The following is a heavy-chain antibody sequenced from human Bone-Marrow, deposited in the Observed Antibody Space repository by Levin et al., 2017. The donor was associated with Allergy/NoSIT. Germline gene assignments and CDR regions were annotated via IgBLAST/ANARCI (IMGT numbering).Heavy chain of an antibody. D-gene: IGHD3-10*01. CDR1: GFTFSRYW. Sequence: GESLKISCAASGFTFSRYWMTWVRQAPGKGLEWVANIKQDGSETYYVDSVKGRFTISRDNAKNSLYLQMNSLRAEDTAVYYCARAGSDYYGSGSDRNWFDPWGQGTLVTVSS. CDR3: ARAGSDYYGSGSDRNWFDP. J-gene: IGHJ5*02. CDR2: IKQDGSET. V-gene: IGHV3-7*01.